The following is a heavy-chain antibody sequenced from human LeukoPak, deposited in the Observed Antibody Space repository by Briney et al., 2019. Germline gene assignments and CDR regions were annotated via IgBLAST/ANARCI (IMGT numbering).Heavy chain of an antibody. CDR3: ARDGLYSYGYSYFDY. V-gene: IGHV4-4*07. D-gene: IGHD5-18*01. J-gene: IGHJ4*02. Sequence: PSETLSLTCTVSGGSISSYHWSWIRQPAGQGLEWIGRVYTSGSTNYNPSLKSRVTMSVDTSKEQLSLKLSSVTAADTAVYYCARDGLYSYGYSYFDYWGQGTLVTVSS. CDR1: GGSISSYH. CDR2: VYTSGST.